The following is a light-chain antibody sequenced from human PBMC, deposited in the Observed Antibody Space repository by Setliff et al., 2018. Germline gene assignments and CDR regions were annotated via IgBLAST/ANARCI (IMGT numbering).Light chain of an antibody. J-gene: IGLJ1*01. CDR2: EVS. Sequence: QSPLTQPPSASGSPGQSVTISCTGTSSDVGGYNYVSWYQQHPGKAPKLMIYEVSKWPSGVPDRFSGSKSGNTASLTVSGLQAEDEADYYCSSYAGSNNYVFGTGTKVTVL. CDR3: SSYAGSNNYV. CDR1: SSDVGGYNY. V-gene: IGLV2-8*01.